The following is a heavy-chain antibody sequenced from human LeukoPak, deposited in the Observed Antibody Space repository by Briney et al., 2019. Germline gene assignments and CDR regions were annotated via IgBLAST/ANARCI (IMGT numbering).Heavy chain of an antibody. J-gene: IGHJ5*02. CDR1: GGSISSYY. CDR3: ARHGTGYYGSGSYGTWFDP. Sequence: SETLSLTCTVSGGSISSYYWSWIRQPPGKGLAWIGYIYYSGSTNYNPSLKSRVTISVDTSKNQFSLKLSSVTAADTAVYYGARHGTGYYGSGSYGTWFDPWGQGTLVTVSS. V-gene: IGHV4-59*08. CDR2: IYYSGST. D-gene: IGHD3-10*01.